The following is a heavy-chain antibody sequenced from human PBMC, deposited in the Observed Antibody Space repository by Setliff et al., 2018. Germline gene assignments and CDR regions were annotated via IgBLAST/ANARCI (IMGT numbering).Heavy chain of an antibody. V-gene: IGHV4-34*01. CDR2: ISHSGDP. Sequence: SETLSLTCAVYGGSFSGYHWSWIRQPPGKGLEWIGEISHSGDPNYNPSLKSRVTISLDTSTNHFSLKLDSVTAADTALYYCARSPSSGAYWNPRPFYSDYWARGTLVTVSS. D-gene: IGHD1-26*01. J-gene: IGHJ4*02. CDR3: ARSPSSGAYWNPRPFYSDY. CDR1: GGSFSGYH.